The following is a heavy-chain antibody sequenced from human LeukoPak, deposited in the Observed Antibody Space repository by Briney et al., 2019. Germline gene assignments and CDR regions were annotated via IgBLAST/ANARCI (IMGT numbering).Heavy chain of an antibody. CDR1: GGSVINTNW. CDR2: VHLDGRT. Sequence: SETLSLTCGVSGGSVINTNWWTWVRQPPGKGLEWIGGVHLDGRTNYNPSLESRLTMSVDVSENQVSLKLTSVTAADTAVYYCAGEGGFYRPLDYSGQGTLVTVSS. D-gene: IGHD3-3*01. J-gene: IGHJ4*02. V-gene: IGHV4-4*02. CDR3: AGEGGFYRPLDY.